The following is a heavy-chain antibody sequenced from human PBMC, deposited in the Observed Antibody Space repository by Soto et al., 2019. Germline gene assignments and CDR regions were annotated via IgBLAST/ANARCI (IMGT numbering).Heavy chain of an antibody. CDR1: GYSFTSYW. V-gene: IGHV5-51*01. J-gene: IGHJ3*02. CDR2: IYPGDSDT. D-gene: IGHD2-15*01. CDR3: ATLDIVVVVAATGAFDI. Sequence: GESLKISCKGSGYSFTSYWIGWVRQMPGKGLEWMGIIYPGDSDTRYSPSFQGQVTISADKSISTAYLQWSSLKASDTGMYYCATLDIVVVVAATGAFDIWGQGTMVTVSS.